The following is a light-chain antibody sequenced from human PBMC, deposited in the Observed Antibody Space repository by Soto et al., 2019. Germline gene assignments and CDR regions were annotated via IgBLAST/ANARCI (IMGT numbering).Light chain of an antibody. CDR1: SSNIGAGYD. CDR3: QSYDTGSWV. CDR2: GNS. Sequence: QSVLAQPPSVSGAPGQKVTISCTGSSSNIGAGYDLHWYQQLPGTAPKLLLYGNSNRPSGVPDRFSGSKSGTSASLAITGLQAEDEADYYCQSYDTGSWVFGGGTKVTVL. V-gene: IGLV1-40*01. J-gene: IGLJ3*02.